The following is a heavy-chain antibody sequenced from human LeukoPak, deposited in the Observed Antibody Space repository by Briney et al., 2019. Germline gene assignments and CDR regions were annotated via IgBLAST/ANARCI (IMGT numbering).Heavy chain of an antibody. V-gene: IGHV4-31*02. D-gene: IGHD2-2*01. CDR1: GGSISSGGYY. CDR3: ARAPTEIVVGPAAMTSYYYYYMDV. J-gene: IGHJ6*03. Sequence: SETLSLTCTVSGGSISSGGYYWSWIRQHPGKGLEWIGYIYYSGSTYYNPSHKSRVTISVDTSKNQFSLKLSSVTAADTAVYYCARAPTEIVVGPAAMTSYYYYYMDVCGKGTTVTVSS. CDR2: IYYSGST.